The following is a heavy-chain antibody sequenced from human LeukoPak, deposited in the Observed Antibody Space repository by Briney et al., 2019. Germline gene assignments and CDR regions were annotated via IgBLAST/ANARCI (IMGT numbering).Heavy chain of an antibody. D-gene: IGHD3-3*01. CDR2: INHSGST. CDR3: ARTPTFFGVPNAAFDI. CDR1: GGSFSDYC. V-gene: IGHV4-34*01. J-gene: IGHJ3*02. Sequence: SETLSLTCAVYGGSFSDYCWSWIRQSPGRGLEWIGEINHSGSTNYNPSLKSRVTISVDTSKNQFSLKLSSVTAADTAVYYCARTPTFFGVPNAAFDIWGQGTMVTVSS.